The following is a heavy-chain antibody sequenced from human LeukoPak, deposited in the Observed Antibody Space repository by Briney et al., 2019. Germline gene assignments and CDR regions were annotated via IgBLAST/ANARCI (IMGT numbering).Heavy chain of an antibody. CDR2: INPNSGGT. Sequence: ASVKVSCKASGYTFTGYYMHWVRQAPGQGLEWMGWINPNSGGTNYAQKFQGRVTMTRDTSISTAYMELSRLRSDDTAVYYCARGLYSSGWSPDYWGQGTRVTVSS. J-gene: IGHJ4*02. V-gene: IGHV1-2*02. CDR3: ARGLYSSGWSPDY. CDR1: GYTFTGYY. D-gene: IGHD6-19*01.